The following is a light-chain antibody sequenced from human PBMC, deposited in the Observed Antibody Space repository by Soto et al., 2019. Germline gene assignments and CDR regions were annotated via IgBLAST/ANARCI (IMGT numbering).Light chain of an antibody. V-gene: IGLV2-8*01. CDR1: SSDVGGYPY. CDR2: EVS. CDR3: ISYAGSDNFV. Sequence: QSVLTQPPSASRSPGQSVTISCTGTSSDVGGYPYVSWYQQHPGEAPKLIIYEVSKRPSGVPDRFSASKSGNTASLTVSGLQAEDEADYYCISYAGSDNFVFGTGTKVTVL. J-gene: IGLJ1*01.